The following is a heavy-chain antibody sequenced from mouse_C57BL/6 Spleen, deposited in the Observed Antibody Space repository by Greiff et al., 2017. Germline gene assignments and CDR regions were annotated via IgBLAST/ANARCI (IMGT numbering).Heavy chain of an antibody. CDR2: ISYDGSN. CDR3: ARERDTTEGFAY. J-gene: IGHJ3*01. V-gene: IGHV3-6*01. D-gene: IGHD1-1*01. CDR1: GYSITSGYY. Sequence: EESGPGLVKPSQSLSLTCSVTGYSITSGYYWNWIRQFPGNKLEWMGYISYDGSNNYNPSLKNRISITRDTSKNQFFLKLNSVTTEDTATYYCARERDTTEGFAYWGQGTLVTVSA.